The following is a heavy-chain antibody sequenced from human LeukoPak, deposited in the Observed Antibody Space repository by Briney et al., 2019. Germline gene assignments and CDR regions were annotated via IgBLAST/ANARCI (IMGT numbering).Heavy chain of an antibody. D-gene: IGHD1-7*01. V-gene: IGHV3-30*02. CDR2: IRYDGSNE. J-gene: IGHJ4*02. Sequence: GGSLRLSCAASGFTFSSYGMHWVRQAPGKGLEWVAFIRYDGSNEYYADSVKGRFSISRDNSRDTLYLQMNTLRPEDTAVYYCARDKTLFATGTMVYWGQGTLVTVSS. CDR3: ARDKTLFATGTMVY. CDR1: GFTFSSYG.